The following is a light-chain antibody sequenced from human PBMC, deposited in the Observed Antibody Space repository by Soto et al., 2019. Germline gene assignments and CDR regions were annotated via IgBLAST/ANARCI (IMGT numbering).Light chain of an antibody. J-gene: IGKJ3*01. CDR1: QSISDY. CDR3: QQSPSAPFA. Sequence: DIQMTQSPFSLSASLGDRVTITCRASQSISDYLNWYQQKPGKGPKLLIFAASSLQVGVPSRFSGSGSGTDFTLTISSLHPEDFATYFCQQSPSAPFAFGPGPTVDIK. CDR2: AAS. V-gene: IGKV1-39*01.